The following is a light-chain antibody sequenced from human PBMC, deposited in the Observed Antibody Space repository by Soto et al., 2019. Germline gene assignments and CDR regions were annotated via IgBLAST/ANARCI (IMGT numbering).Light chain of an antibody. CDR3: SSYSSSSTLV. CDR1: SSDVGGYNY. V-gene: IGLV2-14*01. J-gene: IGLJ1*01. Sequence: QSVLTQPASVSGSPGQSITTSCTGTSSDVGGYNYVSWYQQHPGKAPKLMIYEVSSRPSGVSNRFSGSKSGNTASLTISGLQAEDEADYYCSSYSSSSTLVFGTGTKVTVL. CDR2: EVS.